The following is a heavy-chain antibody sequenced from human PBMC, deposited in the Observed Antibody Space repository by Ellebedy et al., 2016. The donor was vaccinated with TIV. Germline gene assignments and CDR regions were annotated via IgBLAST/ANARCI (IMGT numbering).Heavy chain of an antibody. CDR3: AKGWVRGVHP. D-gene: IGHD3-10*01. V-gene: IGHV3-23*01. Sequence: GESLKISCAASGFTFSSYAMSWVRQAPGKGLEWVSAISGSGGSTYYADSVKGRFTISRDNSKNTLYLQMNSLRAEDTAVYYCAKGWVRGVHPWGQGTLVTVSS. J-gene: IGHJ5*02. CDR2: ISGSGGST. CDR1: GFTFSSYA.